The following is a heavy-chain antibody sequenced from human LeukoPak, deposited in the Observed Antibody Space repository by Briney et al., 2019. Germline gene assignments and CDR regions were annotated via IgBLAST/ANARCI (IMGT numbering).Heavy chain of an antibody. D-gene: IGHD2-8*02. CDR3: ARGGWWGDFDY. Sequence: GGSLRLSCAASGFSFNTFSMNWVRQAPGKGLEWVSSITNTDTFRYYADSVKGRFTISRDNAKNALFLQMDSLRADDTAVYYCARGGWWGDFDYWGQGTLITVSS. CDR1: GFSFNTFS. J-gene: IGHJ4*02. CDR2: ITNTDTFR. V-gene: IGHV3-21*01.